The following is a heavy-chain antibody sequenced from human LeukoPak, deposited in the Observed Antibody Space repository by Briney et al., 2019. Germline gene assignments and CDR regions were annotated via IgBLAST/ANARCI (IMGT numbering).Heavy chain of an antibody. V-gene: IGHV3-21*01. CDR3: ARGPPYYYDSSGYFQPFDY. CDR1: GFTFSSYS. CDR2: ISSSSSYI. D-gene: IGHD3-22*01. J-gene: IGHJ4*02. Sequence: GGSLRLSCAASGFTFSSYSMNWVRQAPGKGLEWVSSISSSSSYIYYADSVKGRFTISRDNAKNSLYLQMNSLRAEDTAVYYCARGPPYYYDSSGYFQPFDYWGQGTLVTVSS.